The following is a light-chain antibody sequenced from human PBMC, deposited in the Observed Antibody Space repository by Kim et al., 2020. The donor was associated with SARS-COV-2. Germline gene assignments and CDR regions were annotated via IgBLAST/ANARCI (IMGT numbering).Light chain of an antibody. V-gene: IGLV3-21*01. J-gene: IGLJ3*02. CDR3: QVWDSATDHPV. Sequence: VSVAPGKTARITCGGNSIGSKTVHWYQQKPGQAPVVVIYHDTDRPSGIPERSSGSNSGNTATLIISRVEVGDEADYCCQVWDSATDHPVFGGGTQLTVL. CDR2: HDT. CDR1: SIGSKT.